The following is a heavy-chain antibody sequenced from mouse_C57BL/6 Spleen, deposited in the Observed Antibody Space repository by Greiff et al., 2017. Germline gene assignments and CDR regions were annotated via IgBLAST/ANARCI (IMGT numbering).Heavy chain of an antibody. CDR3: ARRTYYGNYFDY. Sequence: VQLQQPGAELVKPGASVKMSCKASGYTFTSYWITWVKQRPGQGLEWIGDIYPGSGSTNYNEKFKSKATLTVDTSSSTAYMQLSSLTSESSAVYYCARRTYYGNYFDYWGQGTTLTVSS. CDR2: IYPGSGST. D-gene: IGHD2-10*01. V-gene: IGHV1-55*01. J-gene: IGHJ2*01. CDR1: GYTFTSYW.